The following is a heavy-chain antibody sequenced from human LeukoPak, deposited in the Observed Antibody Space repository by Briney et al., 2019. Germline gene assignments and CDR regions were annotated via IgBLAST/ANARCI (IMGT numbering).Heavy chain of an antibody. Sequence: ASVKVSCKASGYTFTGYYTHWVRQAPGQGLEWMGRINPNSGGTNYAQKFQGRVTMTRDTSISTAYMELSRLRSDDTAVYYCASNYYDSSGYYYDNWFDPWGQGTLVTVSS. CDR1: GYTFTGYY. V-gene: IGHV1-2*06. CDR3: ASNYYDSSGYYYDNWFDP. J-gene: IGHJ5*02. D-gene: IGHD3-22*01. CDR2: INPNSGGT.